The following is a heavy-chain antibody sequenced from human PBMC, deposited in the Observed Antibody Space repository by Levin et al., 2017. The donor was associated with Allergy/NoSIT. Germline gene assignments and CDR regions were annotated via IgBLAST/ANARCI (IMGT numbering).Heavy chain of an antibody. Sequence: GGSLRLSCAASGFTFSSYAMSWVHQAPGKGLEWVSGISGSGGSIYYADSVRGRFTISRDNSKNTLYLQMNSLRAEDTAVYYCAKDTPALSAGPYFDYWGQGTLVTVSS. CDR2: ISGSGGSI. V-gene: IGHV3-23*01. D-gene: IGHD2-2*01. CDR1: GFTFSSYA. CDR3: AKDTPALSAGPYFDY. J-gene: IGHJ4*02.